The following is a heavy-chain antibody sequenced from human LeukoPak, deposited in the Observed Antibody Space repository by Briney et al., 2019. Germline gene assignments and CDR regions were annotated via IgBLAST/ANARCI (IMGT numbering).Heavy chain of an antibody. CDR2: ISGSGGST. CDR3: ASIIVGATTTFDY. D-gene: IGHD1-26*01. Sequence: GGSLRLSCAASGFTFSSYAMSWVRQAPGKGLEWVSAISGSGGSTYYADSVKGRFTTSRDNSKNTLYRQMNSLRAEDTAVYYCASIIVGATTTFDYWGQGTLVTVSS. V-gene: IGHV3-23*01. J-gene: IGHJ4*02. CDR1: GFTFSSYA.